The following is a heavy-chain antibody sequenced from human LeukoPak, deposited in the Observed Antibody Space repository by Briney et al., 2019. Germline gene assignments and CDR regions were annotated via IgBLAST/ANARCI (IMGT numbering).Heavy chain of an antibody. CDR2: IYTSGST. CDR1: GGSISSYY. CDR3: ARHHCSSNSCYKRGFDY. V-gene: IGHV4-4*09. D-gene: IGHD2-2*02. Sequence: PSETLSLTCTVSGGSISSYYWSWIRQPPGKGLEWIGDIYTSGSTNYNPSLKSRVTISVDTSKNQFSLKLSSVTAADTAVYYCARHHCSSNSCYKRGFDYWGQGTLVTVSS. J-gene: IGHJ4*02.